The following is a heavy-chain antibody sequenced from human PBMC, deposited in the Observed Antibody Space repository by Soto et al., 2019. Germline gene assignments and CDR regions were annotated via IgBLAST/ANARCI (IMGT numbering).Heavy chain of an antibody. CDR3: AREAGTIGNYYYGMDV. D-gene: IGHD1-7*01. CDR2: INPNSGGT. V-gene: IGHV1-2*02. CDR1: GYSFTGYY. J-gene: IGHJ6*02. Sequence: ASXKVSCKASGYSFTGYYVHWVRLAPGQGLEWMGWINPNSGGTNHAQKFQGRVTMTRDTSISTAYMELTRLTSNDTAVYFCAREAGTIGNYYYGMDVWGQGTTVTVSS.